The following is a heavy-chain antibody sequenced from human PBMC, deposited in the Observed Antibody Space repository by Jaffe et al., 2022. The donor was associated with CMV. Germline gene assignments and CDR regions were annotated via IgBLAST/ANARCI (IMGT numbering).Heavy chain of an antibody. V-gene: IGHV3-48*03. CDR1: GFTFSSYE. D-gene: IGHD2-15*01. CDR2: ILPSGTTV. J-gene: IGHJ4*02. CDR3: ARDQREGLCGGPNCYALDY. Sequence: EVQLVESGGGLVQPGGSLRLSCAASGFTFSSYEMNWVRQAPGKGLEWIAYILPSGTTVHYADSVKGRFTISRDNNKNSLYLQMNSLRAEDTALYYCARDQREGLCGGPNCYALDYWGQGTLVTVSS.